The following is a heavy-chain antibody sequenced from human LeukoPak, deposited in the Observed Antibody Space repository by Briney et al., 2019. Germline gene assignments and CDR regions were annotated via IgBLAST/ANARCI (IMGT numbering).Heavy chain of an antibody. CDR2: IYYSGST. D-gene: IGHD5-24*01. CDR1: GGSISSYY. J-gene: IGHJ3*02. Sequence: PSETLSHTCTVSGGSISSYYWGWIRQPPGKGLEWIGYIYYSGSTNYNPSLKSRVTISVDTSKNQFSLKLSSVTAADTAVYYCARHVEGRHDAFDIWGQGTMVTVSS. V-gene: IGHV4-59*01. CDR3: ARHVEGRHDAFDI.